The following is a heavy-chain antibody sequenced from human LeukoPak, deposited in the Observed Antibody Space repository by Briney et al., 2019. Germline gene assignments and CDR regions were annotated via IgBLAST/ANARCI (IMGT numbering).Heavy chain of an antibody. CDR3: AKLPVGATTNLDY. CDR1: GFTFSSHA. V-gene: IGHV3-23*01. D-gene: IGHD1-26*01. Sequence: PGGSLRLSCEASGFTFSSHAMTWVRQGPGKGLEWASTISGRGDSTFYADSVKGRFTISRDNSKNTVYLQLNNLRAEDTAVYYCAKLPVGATTNLDYWGQGTLVTVSS. J-gene: IGHJ4*02. CDR2: ISGRGDST.